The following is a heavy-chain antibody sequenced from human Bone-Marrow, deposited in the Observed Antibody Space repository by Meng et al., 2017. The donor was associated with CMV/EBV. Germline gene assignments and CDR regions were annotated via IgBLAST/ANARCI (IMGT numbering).Heavy chain of an antibody. D-gene: IGHD2-21*02. CDR3: TRGGSDVLTRKFDH. V-gene: IGHV3-7*01. Sequence: GGSLRLSCAASGFTFSVKWMCWVRQAPGKGLEWVANLKNDRTENYYVDSVKGRFTISSYNAENSLYLQMNSLRAEDTATYYCTRGGSDVLTRKFDHWGQGALVTVSS. CDR2: LKNDRTEN. J-gene: IGHJ4*02. CDR1: GFTFSVKW.